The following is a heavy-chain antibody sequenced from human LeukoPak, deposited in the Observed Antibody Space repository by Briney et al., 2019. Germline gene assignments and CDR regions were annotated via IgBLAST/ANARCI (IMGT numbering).Heavy chain of an antibody. D-gene: IGHD5-12*01. CDR1: GFTFSSYS. CDR2: ISSSSSTI. V-gene: IGHV3-48*04. CDR3: AIPPYIPLVATIGGDY. Sequence: GGSLRLSCAASGFTFSSYSMNWVRQAPGKGLEWVSYISSSSSTIYYADSVKGRFTISRDNAKNSLYLQMNSLRAEDTAVYYCAIPPYIPLVATIGGDYWGQGTLVTVSS. J-gene: IGHJ4*02.